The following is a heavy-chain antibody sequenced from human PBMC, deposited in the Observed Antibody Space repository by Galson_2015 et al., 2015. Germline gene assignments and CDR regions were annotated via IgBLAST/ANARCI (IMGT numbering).Heavy chain of an antibody. Sequence: SLRLSCAASGFTFSSYGMHWVRQAPGKGLEWVAVIWYDGSNKYYADSVKGRFTISRDNSKNTLYLQMNSLRAEDTAVYYCAKVVYYDSSGYFDAFDIGGQGTMVTVSS. CDR2: IWYDGSNK. J-gene: IGHJ3*02. CDR3: AKVVYYDSSGYFDAFDI. D-gene: IGHD3-22*01. CDR1: GFTFSSYG. V-gene: IGHV3-33*06.